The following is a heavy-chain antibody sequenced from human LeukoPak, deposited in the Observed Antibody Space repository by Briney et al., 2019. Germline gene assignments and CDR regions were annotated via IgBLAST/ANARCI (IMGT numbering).Heavy chain of an antibody. J-gene: IGHJ5*02. CDR3: AKDQMRFQHNWFDP. V-gene: IGHV3-49*03. CDR2: IRSKAYGGTT. Sequence: GGSLRLSCTASGFTFGDYAMSWFRQAPGKGLEWVGFIRSKAYGGTTEYAASVKGRFTISRDDSKSIAYLQMNSLRVEDTAVYYCAKDQMRFQHNWFDPWGQGTLVTVSS. D-gene: IGHD3-10*01. CDR1: GFTFGDYA.